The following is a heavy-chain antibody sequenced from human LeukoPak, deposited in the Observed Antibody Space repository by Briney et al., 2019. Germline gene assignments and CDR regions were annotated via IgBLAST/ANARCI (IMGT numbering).Heavy chain of an antibody. J-gene: IGHJ4*02. CDR1: GGSISSGSYY. Sequence: SETLSLTCAVYGGSISSGSYYWSWIRQPAGKGLEWIGRIYTSGSTNYNPSLKSRVTISVDTSKNQFSLKLSSVTAADTAVYYCARISDSGWYVFDYWGQGTLVTVSS. D-gene: IGHD6-19*01. V-gene: IGHV4-61*02. CDR3: ARISDSGWYVFDY. CDR2: IYTSGST.